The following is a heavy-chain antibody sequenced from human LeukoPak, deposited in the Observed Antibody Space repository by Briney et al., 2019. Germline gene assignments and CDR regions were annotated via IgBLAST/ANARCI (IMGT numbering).Heavy chain of an antibody. CDR1: GGSIGSYY. CDR3: ARGSLWVNFDY. J-gene: IGHJ4*02. V-gene: IGHV4-59*01. Sequence: PSETLSLTCTVSGGSIGSYYWSWIRQPPGKGLEWIGYIYYSGSTSYNPSLESRVTISVDTSKNQFSLKLSSVTAADTAVYYCARGSLWVNFDYWGQGTLVTVSS. CDR2: IYYSGST. D-gene: IGHD3-10*01.